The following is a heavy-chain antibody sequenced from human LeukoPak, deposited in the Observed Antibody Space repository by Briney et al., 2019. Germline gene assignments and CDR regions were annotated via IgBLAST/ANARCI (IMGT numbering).Heavy chain of an antibody. CDR2: ISGRGANT. CDR1: GFTFTNYA. CDR3: AKATAPHLGYAFDI. D-gene: IGHD7-27*01. J-gene: IGHJ3*02. Sequence: GGSLRLSCAAPGFTFTNYAINWVRQAPGKGLEWVSAISGRGANTYYADSVKGRFTISRDNSKNTLYLQMSSLRAEDTAVYYCAKATAPHLGYAFDIWGQGTMVIVFS. V-gene: IGHV3-23*01.